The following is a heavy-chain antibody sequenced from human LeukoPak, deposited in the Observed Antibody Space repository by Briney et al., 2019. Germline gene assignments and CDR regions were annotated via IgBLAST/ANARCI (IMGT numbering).Heavy chain of an antibody. CDR1: GFTVSSIY. J-gene: IGHJ4*02. D-gene: IGHD3-10*01. V-gene: IGHV3-53*01. Sequence: PGGSLRLSCAASGFTVSSIYMSWVRQAPGKGLEWVSVIYSGGSTYYADSVKGRFTISRDNSKNTLYLQMNSLRAEDTAVYYCARVLGGTYWDYFDYWGQGTLVTVSS. CDR3: ARVLGGTYWDYFDY. CDR2: IYSGGST.